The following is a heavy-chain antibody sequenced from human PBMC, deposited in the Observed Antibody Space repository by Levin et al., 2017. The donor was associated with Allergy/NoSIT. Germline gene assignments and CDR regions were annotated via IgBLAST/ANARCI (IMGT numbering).Heavy chain of an antibody. D-gene: IGHD3-10*01. J-gene: IGHJ3*01. CDR1: GYSISTGYY. Sequence: SETLSLTCAVSGYSISTGYYWGWIRQSPGKGLEWIASMYHSGHTYYNLSLKSRVTISVDTSKNQFSLLLSSVTAADTAVYYWARTLDYYGSGVFGFDGWGQGTTVTVSS. V-gene: IGHV4-38-2*01. CDR2: MYHSGHT. CDR3: ARTLDYYGSGVFGFDG.